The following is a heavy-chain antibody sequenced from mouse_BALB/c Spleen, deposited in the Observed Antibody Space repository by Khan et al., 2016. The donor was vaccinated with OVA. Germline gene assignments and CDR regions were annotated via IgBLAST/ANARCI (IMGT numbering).Heavy chain of an antibody. CDR3: ARRSIYYGYFDV. Sequence: QIQLVQSGPELKKPGETVKISCKASGYTFTNYGMNWVKQAPGKGLKWMGWLNTNTGEPTSAEEFKGRFAFSLVTSASTAYLQINNLNNEDTATYFWARRSIYYGYFDVWGAGTTVTFSS. J-gene: IGHJ1*01. CDR1: GYTFTNYG. D-gene: IGHD2-1*01. CDR2: LNTNTGEP. V-gene: IGHV9-3*02.